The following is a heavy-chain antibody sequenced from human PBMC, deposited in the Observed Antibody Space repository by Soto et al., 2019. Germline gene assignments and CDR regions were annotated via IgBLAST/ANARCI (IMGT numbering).Heavy chain of an antibody. J-gene: IGHJ5*02. Sequence: GGSVGLSCAASGFTFISYGMHWVRQAPGEGLEWVAVIWYDGSNKYYADSVKGRFTISRDNSKNTLYLQMNSLRAEDTAVYYCARTYSSSWPYQNWFDPWGQGNLVTVSS. D-gene: IGHD6-13*01. V-gene: IGHV3-33*01. CDR1: GFTFISYG. CDR3: ARTYSSSWPYQNWFDP. CDR2: IWYDGSNK.